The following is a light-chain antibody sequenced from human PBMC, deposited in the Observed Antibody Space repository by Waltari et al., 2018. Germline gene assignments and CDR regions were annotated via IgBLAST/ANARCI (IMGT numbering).Light chain of an antibody. CDR1: QSVLYSSNNKNY. V-gene: IGKV4-1*01. CDR3: QQYYSTPRT. CDR2: WAS. J-gene: IGKJ1*01. Sequence: DIVMTQSPDSLAVSLGERATINCKSSQSVLYSSNNKNYLAWYQQKPGQPPKRRIYWASTREYGVPDRFSGSGSGTDFTLTISSLQAEDVAVYYCQQYYSTPRTFGQGTKVEIK.